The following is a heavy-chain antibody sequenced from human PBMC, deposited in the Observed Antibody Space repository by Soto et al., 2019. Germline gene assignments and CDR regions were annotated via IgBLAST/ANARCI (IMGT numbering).Heavy chain of an antibody. CDR2: IIPIFGTA. V-gene: IGHV1-69*13. CDR3: AKDQGILTVDDAIDI. J-gene: IGHJ3*02. CDR1: GGTFSSYA. Sequence: SVKVSCKASGGTFSSYAISWVRQAPGQGLEWMGGIIPIFGTANYAQKFQGRVTVTADESTSTAYMELSSLRSEDTAVYYCAKDQGILTVDDAIDIWGQGTMVTVSS. D-gene: IGHD3-9*01.